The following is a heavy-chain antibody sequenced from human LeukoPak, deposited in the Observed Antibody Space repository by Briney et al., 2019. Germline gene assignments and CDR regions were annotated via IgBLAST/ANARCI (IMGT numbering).Heavy chain of an antibody. Sequence: SETLSLTCTVSGGSISSYYWSWIRQPPGKGLEWIGYIYYSGSTNYNPSLKSRVTISVDTSKNQFSLKLSSVTAADTAVYYCARRLAHAYTPFDYWGQGTLVTVSS. V-gene: IGHV4-59*08. CDR1: GGSISSYY. CDR2: IYYSGST. J-gene: IGHJ4*02. CDR3: ARRLAHAYTPFDY. D-gene: IGHD5-24*01.